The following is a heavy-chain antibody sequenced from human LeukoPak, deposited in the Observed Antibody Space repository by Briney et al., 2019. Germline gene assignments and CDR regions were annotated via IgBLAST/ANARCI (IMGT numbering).Heavy chain of an antibody. V-gene: IGHV1-24*01. CDR1: GYTLTELS. CDR3: ATAGYSGYDWRLN. Sequence: ASVKVSCKVSGYTLTELSMHWMRQAPGKGLEWMGGFDPEDGETIYAQKFQGRVTMTEDTSTDTAYMELSSLRSEDTAVYYCATAGYSGYDWRLNWGQGTLVTVSS. D-gene: IGHD5-12*01. CDR2: FDPEDGET. J-gene: IGHJ4*02.